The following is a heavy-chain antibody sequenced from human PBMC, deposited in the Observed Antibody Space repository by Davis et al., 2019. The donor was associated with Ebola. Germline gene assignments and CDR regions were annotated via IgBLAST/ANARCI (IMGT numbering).Heavy chain of an antibody. CDR1: GYTFTSYA. CDR3: ARQVLRFLEWLLCDGMDV. D-gene: IGHD3-3*01. J-gene: IGHJ6*02. V-gene: IGHV1-69*05. Sequence: KIPCAASGYTFTSYAMHWLRQAPGQGLEWMGGIIPIFGTANYAQKLQGRVTMTTDTSTSTAYMELSRLRSDDTAVYYCARQVLRFLEWLLCDGMDVWGQGTTVTVSS. CDR2: IIPIFGTA.